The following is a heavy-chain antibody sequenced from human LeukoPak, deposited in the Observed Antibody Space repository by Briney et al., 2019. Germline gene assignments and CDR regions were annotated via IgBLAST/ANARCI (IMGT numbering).Heavy chain of an antibody. V-gene: IGHV3-23*01. CDR3: AKDFGAVVTAIPSY. CDR2: ISGRGGSA. CDR1: GFTFSNYA. D-gene: IGHD2-21*02. Sequence: GGSLRLSCAASGFTFSNYAMIWVRQAPGKGLECVSAISGRGGSAYYADSVKGRFTISRDNSKDTLSLQMNSLRFEDTAVYYCAKDFGAVVTAIPSYWGQGTLVTVSS. J-gene: IGHJ4*02.